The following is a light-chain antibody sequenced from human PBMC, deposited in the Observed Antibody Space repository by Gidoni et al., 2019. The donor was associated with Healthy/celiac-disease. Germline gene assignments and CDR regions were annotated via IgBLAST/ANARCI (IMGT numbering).Light chain of an antibody. CDR3: QQLNSYPF. J-gene: IGKJ4*01. CDR1: QGISSY. V-gene: IGKV1-9*01. Sequence: IQLTQSPSPLSAPVGDRVTITCRTSQGISSYLAWYQQKPGKAPKLLIYAASTLQSGVPSRFSGSGSGTDFTLTISSLQPEDFATYYCQQLNSYPFFGGGTKVEIK. CDR2: AAS.